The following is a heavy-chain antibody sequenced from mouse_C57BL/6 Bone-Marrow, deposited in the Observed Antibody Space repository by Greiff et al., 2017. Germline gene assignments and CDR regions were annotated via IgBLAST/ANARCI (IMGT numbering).Heavy chain of an antibody. CDR1: GFTFTSYG. CDR2: IYPRSGNT. CDR3: ARENYGSRYYFDY. V-gene: IGHV1-81*01. Sequence: QVQLKQSGAELARPGASVKLSCKASGFTFTSYGISWVKQRTGQGLEWIGEIYPRSGNTYYNEKFKGKATLTADKSSSTAYMELSSLTSEDSAVYFCARENYGSRYYFDYWGQGTTLTVSS. J-gene: IGHJ2*01. D-gene: IGHD1-1*01.